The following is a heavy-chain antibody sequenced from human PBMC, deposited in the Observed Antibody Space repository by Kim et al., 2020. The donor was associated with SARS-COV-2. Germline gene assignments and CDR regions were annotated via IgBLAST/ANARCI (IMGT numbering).Heavy chain of an antibody. Sequence: YVDSVKGRFSGSRDNSKNTLYLQMSSLRPEDTAVYYCVKDRLVRGVIIGPWGQGTLVTVSS. J-gene: IGHJ4*02. CDR3: VKDRLVRGVIIGP. D-gene: IGHD3-10*01. V-gene: IGHV3-64D*08.